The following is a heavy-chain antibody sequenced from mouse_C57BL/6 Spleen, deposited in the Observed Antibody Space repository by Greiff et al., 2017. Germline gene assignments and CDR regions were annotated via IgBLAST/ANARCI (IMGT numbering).Heavy chain of an antibody. J-gene: IGHJ4*01. D-gene: IGHD1-1*01. CDR3: ARSDTTVVDAMDY. Sequence: QVQLQQSGAELARPGASVKMSCKASGYTFTSYTMHWVKQRPGQGLEWIGYINPSSGYTKYNQKFKDKATLTADKSSSTAYMHLSSLTSEDSAVYYCARSDTTVVDAMDYWGQGTSVTVSA. CDR1: GYTFTSYT. V-gene: IGHV1-4*01. CDR2: INPSSGYT.